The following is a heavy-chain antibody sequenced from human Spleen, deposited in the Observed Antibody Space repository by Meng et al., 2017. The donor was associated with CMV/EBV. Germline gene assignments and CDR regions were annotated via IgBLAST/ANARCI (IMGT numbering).Heavy chain of an antibody. V-gene: IGHV3-53*01. CDR2: IYSGGST. CDR1: GFTVSSNY. CDR3: AKDYYYGSGSQANYYYYYGMDV. D-gene: IGHD3-10*01. J-gene: IGHJ6*02. Sequence: GESLKISCAASGFTVSSNYMSWVRQAPGKGLEWVSVIYSGGSTYYADSVKGRFTISRDNSKNTLYLQMNSLRAEDTAVYYCAKDYYYGSGSQANYYYYYGMDVWGQGTTVTVSS.